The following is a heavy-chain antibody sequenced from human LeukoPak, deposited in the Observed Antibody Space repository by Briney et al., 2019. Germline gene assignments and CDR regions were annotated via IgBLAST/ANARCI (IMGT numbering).Heavy chain of an antibody. CDR1: GFTFSSYS. CDR3: ARGYSSSSPYFDY. CDR2: ISSSSSYI. Sequence: GGSLRLSCAASGFTFSSYSMNWVRQAPGKGLEWVSSISSSSSYIYHADSVKGRFTISRDNAKNSLYLQMNSLRAEDTAVYYCARGYSSSSPYFDYRGQGTLVTVSS. D-gene: IGHD6-6*01. V-gene: IGHV3-21*01. J-gene: IGHJ4*02.